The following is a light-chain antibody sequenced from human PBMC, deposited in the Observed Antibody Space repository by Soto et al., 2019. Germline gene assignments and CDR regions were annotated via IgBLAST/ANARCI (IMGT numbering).Light chain of an antibody. CDR1: QSVGTN. CDR2: SAS. J-gene: IGKJ2*01. Sequence: IVMTQSPATLSVSPGESATLSCRASQSVGTNLAWYQQTPGQAPRVLIHSASTRATGIPARFSGSGSDTEFTLTISGLQSEDFAIYYCQQYNNWPPYSFGHGTKLENK. V-gene: IGKV3-15*01. CDR3: QQYNNWPPYS.